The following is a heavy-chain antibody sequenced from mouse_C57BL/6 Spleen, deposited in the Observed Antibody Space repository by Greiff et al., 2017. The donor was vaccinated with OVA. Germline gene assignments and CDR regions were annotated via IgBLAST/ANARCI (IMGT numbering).Heavy chain of an antibody. J-gene: IGHJ1*03. CDR2: IDPEDGDT. CDR3: TSYGSSNWYFDV. D-gene: IGHD1-1*01. V-gene: IGHV14-1*01. Sequence: EVQLQQSGAELVRPGASVKLSCTASGFNIKDYYMHWVKQRPEQGLEWIGRIDPEDGDTEYAPKFQGKATMTADTSSNTAYLQLSSLTSEDTAVYYCTSYGSSNWYFDVWGTGTTVTVSS. CDR1: GFNIKDYY.